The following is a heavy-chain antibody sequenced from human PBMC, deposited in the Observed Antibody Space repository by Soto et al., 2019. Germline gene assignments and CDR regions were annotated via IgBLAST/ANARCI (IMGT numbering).Heavy chain of an antibody. D-gene: IGHD3-10*01. Sequence: QPGGSLRLSCTASGFTFGDYAMSWFRQAPGKGLEWVGFIRSKAYGGTTEYAASVKGRFTISRDDSKSIAYLQMNSLKTEDTAVYYCTRGIWFGELWQLTQPSDYWGQGTLVTVSS. CDR2: IRSKAYGGTT. J-gene: IGHJ4*02. CDR1: GFTFGDYA. V-gene: IGHV3-49*03. CDR3: TRGIWFGELWQLTQPSDY.